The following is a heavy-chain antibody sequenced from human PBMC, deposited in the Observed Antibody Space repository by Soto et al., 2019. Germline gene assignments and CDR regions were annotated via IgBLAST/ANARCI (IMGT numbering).Heavy chain of an antibody. Sequence: PGGSLRLCCAASGFTFITYAMSWVRQAPGKGLEWVSIISGSGGSTYYPDSVKGRFTISRDNSKNTLYLQMNSLRADDTAVYYCAKLPAAQTYFGFWGQGTLVTVSS. D-gene: IGHD2-2*01. CDR1: GFTFITYA. J-gene: IGHJ4*02. CDR3: AKLPAAQTYFGF. CDR2: ISGSGGST. V-gene: IGHV3-23*01.